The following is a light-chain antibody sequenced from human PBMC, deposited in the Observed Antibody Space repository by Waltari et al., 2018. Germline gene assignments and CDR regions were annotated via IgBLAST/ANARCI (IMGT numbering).Light chain of an antibody. CDR1: NSDVGGYNS. CDR3: SSYAGSNNLV. CDR2: GVT. V-gene: IGLV2-8*01. J-gene: IGLJ2*01. Sequence: QSALTQPPSASGSPGQSVTISCTGTNSDVGGYNSVSWYQQHPGKAPQPIIYGVTTRPSGVPDRFSGSKSGNTASLTVSGLQAEDEAAYYCSSYAGSNNLVFGGGTKLTVL.